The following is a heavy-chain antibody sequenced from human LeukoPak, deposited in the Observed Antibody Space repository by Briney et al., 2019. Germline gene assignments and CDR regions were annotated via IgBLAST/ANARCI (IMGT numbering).Heavy chain of an antibody. J-gene: IGHJ4*02. CDR3: AKDVAVAGTGSLDY. D-gene: IGHD6-19*01. CDR1: GFSFNDYV. V-gene: IGHV3-9*01. CDR2: VSWNSGNV. Sequence: GGSLRLSCAASGFSFNDYVMHWVRQAPGKGLEWVSSVSWNSGNVGYADSVKGRFTISRDNAKNSLYLQMNSLRAEDTALYYCAKDVAVAGTGSLDYWGQGTLVTVSS.